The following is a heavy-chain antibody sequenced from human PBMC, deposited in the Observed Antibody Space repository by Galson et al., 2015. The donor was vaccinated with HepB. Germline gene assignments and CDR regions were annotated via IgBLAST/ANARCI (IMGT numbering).Heavy chain of an antibody. J-gene: IGHJ4*02. CDR1: GYTFTSYY. D-gene: IGHD5-18*01. CDR3: ARDVDTAMVTPGYFDY. Sequence: SVKVSCKASGYTFTSYYMHWVRQAPGQGLEWMGIINPSGGSTSYAQKFQGRVTMTRDTSTSTVYMELSSLRSEDTAVYYCARDVDTAMVTPGYFDYWGQGTLVTVSS. CDR2: INPSGGST. V-gene: IGHV1-46*01.